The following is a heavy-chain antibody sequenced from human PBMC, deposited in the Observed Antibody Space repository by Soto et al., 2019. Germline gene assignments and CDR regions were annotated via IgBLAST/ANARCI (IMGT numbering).Heavy chain of an antibody. D-gene: IGHD5-12*01. J-gene: IGHJ4*02. Sequence: HPGGSLRLSCAASGFTFSSYAMHWVRQAPGKGLEWVAVISYDGSNKYYADSVKGRFTISRDNSKNTPYLQMNSLRAEDTAVYYCARDVVDRWLQFYGGFLDYWGQGTLVTVSS. CDR3: ARDVVDRWLQFYGGFLDY. V-gene: IGHV3-30-3*01. CDR1: GFTFSSYA. CDR2: ISYDGSNK.